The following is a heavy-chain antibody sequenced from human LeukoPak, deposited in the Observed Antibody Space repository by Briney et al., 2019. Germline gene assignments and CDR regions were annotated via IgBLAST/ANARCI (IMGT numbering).Heavy chain of an antibody. CDR1: GYTFTGFY. J-gene: IGHJ4*02. V-gene: IGHV1-2*02. Sequence: ASVKVSCKASGYTFTGFYIHWVRQAPGQGLEWMGWINPNIVGTNYAQKFQGRVTMTRDTSISTAYMGLIGLRSDDTAVYYCARHRSSSRITMAGASGAYWGKGNLVTVSS. D-gene: IGHD6-19*01. CDR3: ARHRSSSRITMAGASGAY. CDR2: INPNIVGT.